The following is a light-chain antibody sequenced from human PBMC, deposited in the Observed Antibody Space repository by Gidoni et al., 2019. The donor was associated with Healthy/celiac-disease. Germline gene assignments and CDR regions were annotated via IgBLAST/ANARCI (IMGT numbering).Light chain of an antibody. J-gene: IGLJ1*01. CDR3: CSYAGSYTL. CDR1: SSDVGGYNY. V-gene: IGLV2-11*01. Sequence: QSALTQPRSVSGSPGPSVTISCTGPSSDVGGYNYVSWYQQHPGKAPKLMIYDVRKRPSGFPDRFSGSKSGNTASLTISGLQAEDEADYYCCSYAGSYTLFGTGTKVTVL. CDR2: DVR.